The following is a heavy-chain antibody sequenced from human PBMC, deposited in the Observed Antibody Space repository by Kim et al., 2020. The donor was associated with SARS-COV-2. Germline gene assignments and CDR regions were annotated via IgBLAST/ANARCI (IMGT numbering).Heavy chain of an antibody. CDR1: GGSISSSSYY. D-gene: IGHD6-13*01. CDR2: IYYSGST. J-gene: IGHJ6*02. Sequence: SETLSLTCTVSGGSISSSSYYWGWIRQPPGKGLEWIGSIYYSGSTYYNPSLKSRVTISVDTSKNQFSLKLSSVTAADTAVYYCAGETVAAGGYYYYYGRDVGGQGTAVTVSS. CDR3: AGETVAAGGYYYYYGRDV. V-gene: IGHV4-39*02.